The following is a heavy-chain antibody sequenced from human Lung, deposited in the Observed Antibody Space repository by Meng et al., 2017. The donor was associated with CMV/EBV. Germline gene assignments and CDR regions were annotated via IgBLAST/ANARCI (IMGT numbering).Heavy chain of an antibody. Sequence: ESXKISXAASGFRFSDYYMTWIRQAPGKGLEWVSYISSSYAVDYADSLKGRFTISRDNAKNSLYLQMNSLRVEDTAVYYCARVLLEVRGWYYQGMDVWGQGXTVTVSS. CDR2: ISSSYAV. D-gene: IGHD6-19*01. CDR3: ARVLLEVRGWYYQGMDV. V-gene: IGHV3-69-1*01. CDR1: GFRFSDYY. J-gene: IGHJ6*02.